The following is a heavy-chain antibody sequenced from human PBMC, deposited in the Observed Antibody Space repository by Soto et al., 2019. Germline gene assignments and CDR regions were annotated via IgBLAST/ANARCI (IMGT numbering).Heavy chain of an antibody. D-gene: IGHD3-22*01. J-gene: IGHJ4*02. CDR3: ASRYDSSGYLGGHEDY. CDR1: GGTFSSYA. CDR2: IIPIFGTA. Sequence: QVQLVQSGAEVKKPGSSVKVSCKASGGTFSSYAISWVRQAPGQGLEWMGGIIPIFGTANYAQKFQGRVTITADESTSTAYMELSSLRSEDTAVYYCASRYDSSGYLGGHEDYWGQGTLVTVSS. V-gene: IGHV1-69*12.